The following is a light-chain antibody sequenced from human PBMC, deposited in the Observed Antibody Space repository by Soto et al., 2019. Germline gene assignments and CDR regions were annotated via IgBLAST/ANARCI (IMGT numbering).Light chain of an antibody. V-gene: IGLV2-8*01. J-gene: IGLJ1*01. CDR1: SSDVGAYNY. CDR2: EVN. CDR3: TSHEVTIHFHYI. Sequence: QSALTQPPSASGSPGQSVTISCTGTSSDVGAYNYVSWYQHQPGKAPKLLVSEVNKRPSGFPDRFSGSKSGNTASLTVSGLQAEDEADYYCTSHEVTIHFHYIFGPGTKLTVL.